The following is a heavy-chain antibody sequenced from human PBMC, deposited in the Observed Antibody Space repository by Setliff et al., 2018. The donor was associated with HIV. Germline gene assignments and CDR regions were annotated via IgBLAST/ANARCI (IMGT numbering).Heavy chain of an antibody. J-gene: IGHJ6*04. V-gene: IGHV1-8*01. D-gene: IGHD3-10*01. CDR1: GYTFLNYD. Sequence: ASVKVSCKASGYTFLNYDINWLRQAPGQGLEWMGWMNPNSGVSGYGQKFQGRITMTRDTSISTAYMELSSLTSEDTAVYYCARGKGVGGVIITGGLDVWGKGTTVTVSS. CDR2: MNPNSGVS. CDR3: ARGKGVGGVIITGGLDV.